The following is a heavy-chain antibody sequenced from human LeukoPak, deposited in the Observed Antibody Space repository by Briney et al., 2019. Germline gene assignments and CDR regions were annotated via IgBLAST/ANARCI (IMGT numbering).Heavy chain of an antibody. Sequence: GGSLRLSCAASGFTFSSYAMSWVRQAPGKGLEWVSAISGSGGSTYYADSVKGRFTISRDNSKNTLYPQMNSLRAEDTAVYYCAKDRRWQQLVLYFDYWGQGTLVTVSS. CDR3: AKDRRWQQLVLYFDY. CDR1: GFTFSSYA. V-gene: IGHV3-23*01. D-gene: IGHD6-13*01. CDR2: ISGSGGST. J-gene: IGHJ4*02.